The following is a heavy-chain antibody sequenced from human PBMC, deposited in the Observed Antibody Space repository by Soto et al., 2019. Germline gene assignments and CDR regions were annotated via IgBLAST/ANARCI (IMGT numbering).Heavy chain of an antibody. J-gene: IGHJ4*02. CDR1: GGSISSYY. D-gene: IGHD3-22*01. CDR2: IYYSGST. V-gene: IGHV4-59*01. CDR3: ARSPRGKHGYPSDFDY. Sequence: PSETLSLTCTVSGGSISSYYWSWIRQPPGKGLEWIGYIYYSGSTNYNPSLKSRVTISVDTSKNQFSLKLSSVTAADTAVYYCARSPRGKHGYPSDFDYWGQGTLVTVSS.